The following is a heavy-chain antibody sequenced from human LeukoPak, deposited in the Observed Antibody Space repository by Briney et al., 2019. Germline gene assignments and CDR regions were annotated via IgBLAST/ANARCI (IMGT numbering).Heavy chain of an antibody. J-gene: IGHJ4*02. CDR2: IRYDGSNK. Sequence: GGSLRLSCAASGFTFDDYAMHWVRQAPGKGLEWVAFIRYDGSNKYYADSVKGRFTISRDNSKNTLYLQMNSLRAEDTAVYYCAKDSAYYYDSSGYYYDWGQGTLVTVSS. D-gene: IGHD3-22*01. CDR1: GFTFDDYA. V-gene: IGHV3-30*02. CDR3: AKDSAYYYDSSGYYYD.